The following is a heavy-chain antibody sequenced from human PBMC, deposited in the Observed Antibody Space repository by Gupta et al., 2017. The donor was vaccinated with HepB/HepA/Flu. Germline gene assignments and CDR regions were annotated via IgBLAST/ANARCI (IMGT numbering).Heavy chain of an antibody. J-gene: IGHJ4*02. CDR1: GFPFSSYG. Sequence: QVQLVESGGGVVQPGRSLRLSCAASGFPFSSYGMHWVRQAPGKGLGWVAVISYDGSNKYYADSVKGRFTISRDNSKNTLYLQMNSLRAEDTAVYYCAKDRDYDSSGYTFDYWGQGTLVTVSS. CDR2: ISYDGSNK. D-gene: IGHD3-22*01. V-gene: IGHV3-30*18. CDR3: AKDRDYDSSGYTFDY.